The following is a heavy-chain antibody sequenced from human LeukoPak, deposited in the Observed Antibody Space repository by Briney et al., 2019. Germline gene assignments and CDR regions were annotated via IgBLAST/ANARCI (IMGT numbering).Heavy chain of an antibody. D-gene: IGHD6-19*01. J-gene: IGHJ4*02. CDR1: GFTFSSYS. CDR3: ARDPSGPAVAGPDDH. V-gene: IGHV3-21*01. Sequence: GGSLRLSCAASGFTFSSYSMNWVRQAPGKGLEWVSSISSSSSYIYYADSVKGRFTISRDNAKNSLYLQMNSLRAEDTAVYYCARDPSGPAVAGPDDHWGQGTLVTVSS. CDR2: ISSSSSYI.